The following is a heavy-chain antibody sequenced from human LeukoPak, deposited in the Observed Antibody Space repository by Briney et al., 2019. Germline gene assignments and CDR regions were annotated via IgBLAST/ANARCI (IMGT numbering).Heavy chain of an antibody. D-gene: IGHD6-19*01. V-gene: IGHV4-4*02. CDR3: ARAGAVAGIAGSRDAFDI. J-gene: IGHJ3*02. CDR2: IFHSGST. CDR1: GGSIGASINSPNW. Sequence: SGTLSLTCAVSGGSIGASINSPNWWSWVRQPPGKGLEWIGEIFHSGSTNYNPSPKSRDTMSVDKSKNQFSLKLSSVTAADTAVYYCARAGAVAGIAGSRDAFDIWGQGTMVTASS.